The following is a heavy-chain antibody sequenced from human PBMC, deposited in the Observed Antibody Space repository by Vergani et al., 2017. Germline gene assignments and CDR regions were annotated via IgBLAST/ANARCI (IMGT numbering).Heavy chain of an antibody. CDR3: AKDDGYCSSTSCYSDYYFDY. Sequence: EVQLVESGGGLVQPGRSLRLSCAASGFTFDDYAMHWVRQAPGKGLEWVSGISWNSGSIGYADSVKGRFTISRDNAKNTLYLQMNSLRAEDTAVYYCAKDDGYCSSTSCYSDYYFDYWGQGTLVTVSS. V-gene: IGHV3-9*01. CDR1: GFTFDDYA. D-gene: IGHD2-2*02. J-gene: IGHJ4*02. CDR2: ISWNSGSI.